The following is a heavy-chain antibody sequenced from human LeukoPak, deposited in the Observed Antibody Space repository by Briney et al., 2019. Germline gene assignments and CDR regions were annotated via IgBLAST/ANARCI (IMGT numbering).Heavy chain of an antibody. V-gene: IGHV3-30*02. J-gene: IGHJ3*02. Sequence: PGGSLRLSCAASGFTFSSYGMHWVRQAPGKGLEWVAFIRYDGSNKYYADSVKGRFTISRDNSKNTLYLQMNSLRAEDTAVYYCARDGAGTMVRGVAGAFDIWGQGTMVTVSS. CDR2: IRYDGSNK. D-gene: IGHD3-10*01. CDR3: ARDGAGTMVRGVAGAFDI. CDR1: GFTFSSYG.